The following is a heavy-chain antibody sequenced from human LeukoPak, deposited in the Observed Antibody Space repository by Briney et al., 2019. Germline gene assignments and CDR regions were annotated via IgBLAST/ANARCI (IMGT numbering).Heavy chain of an antibody. CDR3: GKIATEYFQD. CDR2: IYAGDSDA. J-gene: IGHJ1*01. CDR1: GYTFANYY. V-gene: IGHV5-51*03. D-gene: IGHD2/OR15-2a*01. Sequence: GESLNISCTTSGYTFANYYIGWVRQMPGKGQEWMGIIYAGDSDAKYSPSFQGQVTISVDRSIRTAYLQWNSLKASDTAIYYCGKIATEYFQDWGQGTLVTVSS.